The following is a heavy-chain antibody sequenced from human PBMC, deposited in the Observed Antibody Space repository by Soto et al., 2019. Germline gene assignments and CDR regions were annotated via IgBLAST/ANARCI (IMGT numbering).Heavy chain of an antibody. CDR1: GFSLSTNGVG. J-gene: IGHJ4*02. Sequence: QITLKESGPTLVKPTQTLTLTCTFSGFSLSTNGVGVGWIRQPPGTALEWLTIIYWDDDKRYSPSLKSRLTITKDTSRTQVVLTMTNMDPVDTATYFWARVTHMSVAGPYFFDYWGQGTLVTVSS. CDR3: ARVTHMSVAGPYFFDY. D-gene: IGHD6-19*01. CDR2: IYWDDDK. V-gene: IGHV2-5*02.